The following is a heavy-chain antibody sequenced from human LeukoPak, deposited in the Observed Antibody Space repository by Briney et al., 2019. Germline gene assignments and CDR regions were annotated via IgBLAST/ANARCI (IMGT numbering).Heavy chain of an antibody. Sequence: ASVKVSCKASGYTFTSYAIHWVRQAPGQRLEWMGWISAYNGNTNYAQKLQGRVTMTTDTSTSTAYMELRSLRSDDTAVYYCARRYCSSTSCYAGGLDYWGQGTLVTVSS. CDR2: ISAYNGNT. CDR1: GYTFTSYA. CDR3: ARRYCSSTSCYAGGLDY. V-gene: IGHV1-18*01. D-gene: IGHD2-2*01. J-gene: IGHJ4*02.